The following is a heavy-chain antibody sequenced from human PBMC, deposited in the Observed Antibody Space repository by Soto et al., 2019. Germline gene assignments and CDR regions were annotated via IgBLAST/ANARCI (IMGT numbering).Heavy chain of an antibody. CDR3: ARARFGDYGY. D-gene: IGHD4-17*01. CDR2: IYYSGST. V-gene: IGHV4-61*01. CDR1: GGSVSSGSYY. J-gene: IGHJ4*02. Sequence: SETLSLTCTVSGGSVSSGSYYWSWIRQPPGKGLEWIGYIYYSGSTNYNPSLKSRVTISVDTSKNQFSLKRSCVTAADTAVYYCARARFGDYGYWGQGTLVTVSS.